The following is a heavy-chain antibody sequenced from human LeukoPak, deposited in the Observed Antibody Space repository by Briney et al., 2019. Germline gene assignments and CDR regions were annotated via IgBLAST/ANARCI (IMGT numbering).Heavy chain of an antibody. CDR2: MNPNSGNT. V-gene: IGHV1-8*01. Sequence: GASVKDSCKASGYTFTSYDINWVRQATGQGLEWMGWMNPNSGNTGYAQKFQGRVTMTRNPSISTAYMELSSLRSEDTAVYYCARESGLYGSGSRYWGQGTLVTVSS. CDR3: ARESGLYGSGSRY. J-gene: IGHJ4*02. D-gene: IGHD3-10*01. CDR1: GYTFTSYD.